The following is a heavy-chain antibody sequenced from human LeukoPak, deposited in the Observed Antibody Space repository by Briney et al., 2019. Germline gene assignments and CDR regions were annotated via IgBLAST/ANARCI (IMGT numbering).Heavy chain of an antibody. CDR3: GAVRLRYDINRFDP. Sequence: LSEPLSLTCTVSGGSISSSSYYWGWIRQPPGKGLEWIGSIYYSGSTYYYPSLKSRVTISVDTSKNQFSVKLSSVTAADTAVYYCGAVRLRYDINRFDPWGQGTLVTVPS. CDR1: GGSISSSSYY. V-gene: IGHV4-39*01. CDR2: IYYSGST. D-gene: IGHD6-19*01. J-gene: IGHJ5*02.